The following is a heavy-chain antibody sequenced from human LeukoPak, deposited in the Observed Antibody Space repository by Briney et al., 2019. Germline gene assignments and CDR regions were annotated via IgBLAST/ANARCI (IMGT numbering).Heavy chain of an antibody. CDR3: ARAGLVGALDY. Sequence: GGSLRLSCAASGFTFSSYAMSWVRQAPGKGLQWVSSISGSGGSTYYADSVKGRFTISRDNAKNSLYLQMNSLRAEDTAVYYCARAGLVGALDYWGQGTLVTVSS. CDR1: GFTFSSYA. V-gene: IGHV3-23*01. CDR2: ISGSGGST. D-gene: IGHD1-26*01. J-gene: IGHJ4*02.